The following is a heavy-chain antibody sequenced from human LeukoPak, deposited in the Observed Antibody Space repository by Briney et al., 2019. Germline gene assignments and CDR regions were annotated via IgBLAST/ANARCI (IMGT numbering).Heavy chain of an antibody. D-gene: IGHD1-1*01. CDR1: GFTVSSNY. V-gene: IGHV3-15*01. CDR2: IKSKTDGGTT. CDR3: TTNQLVSDY. J-gene: IGHJ4*02. Sequence: GGSLRLSCAASGFTVSSNYMSWVRQAPGKGLEWVGHIKSKTDGGTTDYAAPVKGRFTISRDDSKNTLYLQMNSLKTEDTAVYYCTTNQLVSDYWGQGTLVTVSS.